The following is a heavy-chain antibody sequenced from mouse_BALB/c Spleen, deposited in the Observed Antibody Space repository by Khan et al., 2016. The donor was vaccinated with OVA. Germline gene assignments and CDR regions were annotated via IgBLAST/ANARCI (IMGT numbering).Heavy chain of an antibody. Sequence: QVQLQQSGPELVKPGASVRISCKASGYTFTSYYIHWVKQRPGQGLEWIGWIYPGNVSPKYNERFKGKATLTADKSSSTAYMQLSSLTSEDSAVSFCARAGYGSFAYWGQGTLVTVSA. J-gene: IGHJ3*01. CDR1: GYTFTSYY. D-gene: IGHD2-2*01. V-gene: IGHV1S56*01. CDR3: ARAGYGSFAY. CDR2: IYPGNVSP.